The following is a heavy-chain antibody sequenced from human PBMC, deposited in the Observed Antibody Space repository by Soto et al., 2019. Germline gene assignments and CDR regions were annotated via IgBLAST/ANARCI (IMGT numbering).Heavy chain of an antibody. D-gene: IGHD2-21*02. CDR1: GYTFTSYG. CDR2: ISAYNGNT. J-gene: IGHJ3*02. V-gene: IGHV1-18*01. Sequence: AASVKVSCKASGYTFTSYGISWVRQAPGQGLEWMGWISAYNGNTNYAQKLQGRVTMTTDTSTSTAYMELRSLRSDDTAVYYCARSRRAYCGGDGYSGPDDFEIWGQGTMVTVSS. CDR3: ARSRRAYCGGDGYSGPDDFEI.